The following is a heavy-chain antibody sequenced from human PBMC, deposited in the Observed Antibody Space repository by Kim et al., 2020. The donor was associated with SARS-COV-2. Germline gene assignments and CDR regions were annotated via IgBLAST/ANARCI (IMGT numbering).Heavy chain of an antibody. D-gene: IGHD3-10*01. V-gene: IGHV4-31*03. J-gene: IGHJ4*02. CDR2: IYYSGST. CDR3: AGRPTLWFGELSFI. CDR1: GGSISSGGYY. Sequence: SETLSLTCTVSGGSISSGGYYWSWIRQHPGKGLEWIGYIYYSGSTYYNPSLKSRVTISVDTSKNQFSLKLSSVTAADTAVYYCAGRPTLWFGELSFIWGQGTLVTVSS.